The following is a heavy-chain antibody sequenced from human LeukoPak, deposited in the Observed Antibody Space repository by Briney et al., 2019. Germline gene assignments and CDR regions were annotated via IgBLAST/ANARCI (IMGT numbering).Heavy chain of an antibody. CDR1: GYIFTTHS. CDR2: IYPSGGAT. CDR3: ARVSVATTMFFFDN. J-gene: IGHJ4*02. D-gene: IGHD3-10*02. V-gene: IGHV1-46*01. Sequence: ASVKVSCKASGYIFTTHSMHWVRQAPGQGLEWMGIIYPSGGATSYAQKFQGRVTMTRDTSTSTIYMELSSLRSEDTAVYFCARVSVATTMFFFDNWGQGTLVTVCS.